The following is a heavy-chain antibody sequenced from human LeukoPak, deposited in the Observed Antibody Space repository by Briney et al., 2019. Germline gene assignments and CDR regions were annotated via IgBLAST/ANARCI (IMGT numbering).Heavy chain of an antibody. CDR2: IYYSGST. CDR1: GGSISSGDYY. D-gene: IGHD2-21*02. Sequence: PSETLSLTCTVSGGSISSGDYYWSWIRQPPGKGLEWIGYIYYSGSTYHNPSLKSRVTISVDTSKNQFSLKLSSVTAADTAVYYCARDEIPLAYCGGDCYSGNYWGQGTLVTVSS. J-gene: IGHJ4*02. V-gene: IGHV4-30-4*01. CDR3: ARDEIPLAYCGGDCYSGNY.